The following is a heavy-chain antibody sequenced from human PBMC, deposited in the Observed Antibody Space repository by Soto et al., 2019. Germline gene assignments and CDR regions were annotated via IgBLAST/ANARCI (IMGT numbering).Heavy chain of an antibody. D-gene: IGHD3-16*02. CDR1: GFAFTGYY. CDR2: INPNSGDT. CDR3: GRGRSGEVVVFY. J-gene: IGHJ4*02. V-gene: IGHV1-2*02. Sequence: QVQLVQSGAEVKKPGASVKVSCKASGFAFTGYYMHWVRQAPGQGLEWMGWINPNSGDTRYAPKFQGRVTMTRDTSISTVYMELSNLSPDDTAVYYCGRGRSGEVVVFYWGQGTLVTVYS.